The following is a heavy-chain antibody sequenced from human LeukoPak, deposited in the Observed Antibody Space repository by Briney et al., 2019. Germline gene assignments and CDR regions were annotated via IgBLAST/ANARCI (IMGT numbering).Heavy chain of an antibody. D-gene: IGHD3-22*01. J-gene: IGHJ4*02. CDR3: AKDFGSGYYYFDY. CDR1: GFTFSSYA. CDR2: ISGSGGST. V-gene: IGHV3-23*01. Sequence: LSGGSLRLSCAASGFTFSSYAMSWVRQAPGKGLEWVSAISGSGGSTYYADSVKGRFTISRDNSKNTLYLQMNSLRAEDTAVYYCAKDFGSGYYYFDYWGQGTLVTVSS.